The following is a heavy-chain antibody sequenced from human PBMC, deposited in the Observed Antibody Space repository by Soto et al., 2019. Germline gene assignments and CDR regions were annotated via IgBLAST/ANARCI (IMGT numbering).Heavy chain of an antibody. D-gene: IGHD2-21*01. CDR1: GGTFNTFG. J-gene: IGHJ4*02. CDR3: ARVRVDASLNRRSPRLFLQLEY. CDR2: IIPMFGTS. V-gene: IGHV1-69*01. Sequence: QVHLVQSGADVKKPGSSVKVSCKASGGTFNTFGITWVRQAPGQGLEWMGGIIPMFGTSNSAVKFQGSLSFTAYESTDTAYMELSSLTYEDTAMYYCARVRVDASLNRRSPRLFLQLEYWGQGTLVTVSS.